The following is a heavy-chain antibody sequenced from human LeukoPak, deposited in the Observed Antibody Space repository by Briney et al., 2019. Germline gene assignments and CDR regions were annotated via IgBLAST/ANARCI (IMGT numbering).Heavy chain of an antibody. CDR2: IYYSGST. V-gene: IGHV4-39*07. CDR1: GGSISSSSYY. Sequence: SETLSLTCTVSGGSISSSSYYWGWIRQPPGKGLEWLGSIYYSGSTYYSPSLKSRVTISVDTSKNQFSLKLSSVIAADTAVYYCASFSGYDYYYYYMDVWGKGTTVTVSS. J-gene: IGHJ6*03. CDR3: ASFSGYDYYYYYMDV. D-gene: IGHD5-12*01.